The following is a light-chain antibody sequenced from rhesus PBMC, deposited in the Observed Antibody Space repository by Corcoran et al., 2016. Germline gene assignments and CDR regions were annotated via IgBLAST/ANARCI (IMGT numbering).Light chain of an antibody. Sequence: EIVMTQSPDTLSLSPGERATLSCRASQSVSSRLAWYQQKPGQAPKLLINGASPRATGIPDRSSGSGSGTEFTLTIASLEPEDVGIYYCQQDYSWPTFGGGTKVELK. J-gene: IGKJ4*01. CDR3: QQDYSWPT. CDR1: QSVSSR. CDR2: GAS. V-gene: IGKV3-42*01.